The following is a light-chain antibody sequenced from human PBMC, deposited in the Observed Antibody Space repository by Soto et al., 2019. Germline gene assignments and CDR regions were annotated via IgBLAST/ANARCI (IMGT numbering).Light chain of an antibody. J-gene: IGLJ2*01. CDR1: TGADTSGHY. Sequence: QTVVTQEPSLTVFPGGTVTLTCGSSTGADTSGHYPYWFQQKPGQAPRTLIYDTSNKHSWTPARFSGSLLGGKATLTLSGAQPEDEADYYCLLSYRGAGEVFGGGTKLTVL. CDR2: DTS. CDR3: LLSYRGAGEV. V-gene: IGLV7-46*01.